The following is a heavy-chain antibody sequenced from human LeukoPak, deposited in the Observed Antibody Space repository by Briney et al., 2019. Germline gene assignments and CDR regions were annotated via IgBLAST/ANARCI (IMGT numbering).Heavy chain of an antibody. CDR3: AKDDYEIYYYDGMDV. Sequence: GGSLRLSCAACGFTFDDYAMHWVRQAAGKGLEWVSLISGDGGSTYYADSVKGRVTISRDNSKNSLYLQMNSLRTEDTALYYCAKDDYEIYYYDGMDVWGQGTTVTASS. CDR2: ISGDGGST. V-gene: IGHV3-43*02. CDR1: GFTFDDYA. J-gene: IGHJ6*02. D-gene: IGHD4-17*01.